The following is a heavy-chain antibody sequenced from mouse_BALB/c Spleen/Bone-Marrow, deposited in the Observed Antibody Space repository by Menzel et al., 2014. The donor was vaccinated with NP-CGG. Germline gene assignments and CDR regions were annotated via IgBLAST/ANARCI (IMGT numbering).Heavy chain of an antibody. CDR3: ARLRDWYFDV. CDR2: INPNNGGT. D-gene: IGHD2-12*01. CDR1: GYTFTDYN. Sequence: EVQLQQSGPELVKPGASVKIPRKASGYTFTDYNMDWVKQSHGKSLEWIGDINPNNGGTIYNQKFKGKATLTVDKSSSTAYMELRSLTSEDTAVYYCARLRDWYFDVWGAGTTVTVSS. V-gene: IGHV1-18*01. J-gene: IGHJ1*01.